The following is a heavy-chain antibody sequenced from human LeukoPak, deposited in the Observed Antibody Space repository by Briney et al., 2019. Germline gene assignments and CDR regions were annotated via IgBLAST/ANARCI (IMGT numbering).Heavy chain of an antibody. D-gene: IGHD7-27*01. J-gene: IGHJ4*02. CDR1: GSTFHDHG. V-gene: IGHV3-30*03. CDR3: ARDATWGQRYFDL. CDR2: IAADGGVK. Sequence: PGTSLRLSCAASGSTFHDHGMDWVRQAPGKGLEWVAVIAADGGVKHYADFVKGRFSLSRDNSKNTLFLQMNSLTVEDTAVYYCARDATWGQRYFDLWGQGAPVTVSS.